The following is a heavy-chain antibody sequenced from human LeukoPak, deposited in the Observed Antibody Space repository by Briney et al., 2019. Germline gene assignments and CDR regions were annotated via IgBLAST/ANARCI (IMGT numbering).Heavy chain of an antibody. D-gene: IGHD3-10*01. CDR2: ISWNSGSI. CDR3: AKDTVRTYGLCGGIDY. Sequence: PGGSLRLSCAASGFTFNNYAMHWVRQAPGKGLEWVSGISWNSGSIGYADSVKGRFTISRDNAKNSLYLQMNSLRAEDTALYYCAKDTVRTYGLCGGIDYWGQGTLVTVSS. CDR1: GFTFNNYA. J-gene: IGHJ4*02. V-gene: IGHV3-9*01.